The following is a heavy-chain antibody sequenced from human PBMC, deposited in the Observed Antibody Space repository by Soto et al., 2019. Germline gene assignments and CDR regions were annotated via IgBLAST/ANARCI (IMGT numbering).Heavy chain of an antibody. Sequence: GSVKVSCKTSCYTVSNYGITWGRQAPGQPLEWLGWISLYSDGTNYAQKFQGRVSMTTDTSTTTAYMELRSLRSDDTAVYYCARVVPGAEAWFGPWGQGTLVTVSS. CDR3: ARVVPGAEAWFGP. CDR2: ISLYSDGT. D-gene: IGHD2-2*01. J-gene: IGHJ5*02. V-gene: IGHV1-18*01. CDR1: CYTVSNYG.